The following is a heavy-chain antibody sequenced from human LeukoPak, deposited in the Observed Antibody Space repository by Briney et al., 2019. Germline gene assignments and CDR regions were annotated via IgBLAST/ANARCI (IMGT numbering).Heavy chain of an antibody. CDR3: ARAQSGYTYGYNK. CDR1: GESFSGYY. D-gene: IGHD5-18*01. CDR2: INHSGST. Sequence: SETRSLTCAVYGESFSGYYWTWIRQPPGKGLEWIGEINHSGSTNHNPSLKSRVTISLDTSKNQFSLKLSSVTAADTAVYYCARAQSGYTYGYNKWGQGTLVTVSS. V-gene: IGHV4-34*01. J-gene: IGHJ1*01.